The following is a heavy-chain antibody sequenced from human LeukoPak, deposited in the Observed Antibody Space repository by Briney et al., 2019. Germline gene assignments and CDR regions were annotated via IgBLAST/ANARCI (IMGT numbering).Heavy chain of an antibody. D-gene: IGHD1-26*01. CDR2: ISYDGSNK. CDR3: AKDSPSGMLDY. J-gene: IGHJ4*02. V-gene: IGHV3-30*18. Sequence: GGSPRLSCAASGFTFSSYGMHWVRQAPGKGLEWVAVISYDGSNKYYADSVKGRFTIPRDNSKNTLYLQMNSLRAEDTAVYYCAKDSPSGMLDYWGQGTLVTVSS. CDR1: GFTFSSYG.